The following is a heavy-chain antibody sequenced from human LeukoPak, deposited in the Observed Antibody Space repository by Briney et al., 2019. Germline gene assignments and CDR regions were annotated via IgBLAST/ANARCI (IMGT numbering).Heavy chain of an antibody. CDR3: AKDLGYFYDGSGYDGYFDY. J-gene: IGHJ4*02. CDR1: GFTFSSYA. Sequence: GGSLRLSCSASGFTFSSYAMSWVRQAPGKGLEWISGITGSGGSTYYADSVKGRFTTSRDSSKNTLYLQMNSLRAEDTAVYYCAKDLGYFYDGSGYDGYFDYWGQGTLVTVSS. D-gene: IGHD3-22*01. CDR2: ITGSGGST. V-gene: IGHV3-23*01.